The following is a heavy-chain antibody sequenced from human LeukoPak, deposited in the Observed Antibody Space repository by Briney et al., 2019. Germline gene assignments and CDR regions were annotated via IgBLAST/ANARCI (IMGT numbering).Heavy chain of an antibody. Sequence: GGSLRLSCAASGFTFSNAWMSWVRQAPGKGLEWVGRIKSKTDGGTTDYAAPVKGRFTISRDDSKNKLYLELNSLKTEDTAVYYCTTEQYYDFWSGYLFKDYWGQGTLVTVSS. V-gene: IGHV3-15*01. J-gene: IGHJ4*02. CDR3: TTEQYYDFWSGYLFKDY. CDR2: IKSKTDGGTT. CDR1: GFTFSNAW. D-gene: IGHD3-3*01.